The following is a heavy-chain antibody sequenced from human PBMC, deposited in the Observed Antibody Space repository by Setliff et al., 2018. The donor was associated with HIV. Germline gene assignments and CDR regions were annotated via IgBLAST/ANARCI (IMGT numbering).Heavy chain of an antibody. D-gene: IGHD6-19*01. CDR2: INTSGGSA. CDR3: ARNQGDSSGWYAGDY. CDR1: GYTFTSYP. Sequence: GASVKVSCKASGYTFTSYPMHWVRQAPGQGLEWMGVINTSGGSAGYAEKFRGRVTMTRDTSTSTVYMDLRNLRSEDTAVYYCARNQGDSSGWYAGDYWGHGTLV. V-gene: IGHV1-46*01. J-gene: IGHJ4*01.